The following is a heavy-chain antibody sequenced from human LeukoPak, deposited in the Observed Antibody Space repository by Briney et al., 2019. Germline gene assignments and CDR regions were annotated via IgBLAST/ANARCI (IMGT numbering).Heavy chain of an antibody. Sequence: GGSLRLSCAASGFTFSTYIMNWVRQTPGKGLEWVSSIGTSTSYIYYADSVKGRFTISRDNAKNSLYLEMNSLRAEDTAVYYCAKNADRGAYCRGGSCYPYYYYYMDVWGTGTTVTISS. J-gene: IGHJ6*03. CDR3: AKNADRGAYCRGGSCYPYYYYYMDV. D-gene: IGHD2-15*01. V-gene: IGHV3-21*01. CDR2: IGTSTSYI. CDR1: GFTFSTYI.